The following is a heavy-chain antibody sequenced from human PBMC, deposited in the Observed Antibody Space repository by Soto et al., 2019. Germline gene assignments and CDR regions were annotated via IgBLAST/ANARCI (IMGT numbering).Heavy chain of an antibody. CDR2: ISGSGGST. J-gene: IGHJ6*02. CDR1: GFTFSSYA. CDR3: AKERGITMVRGVIITSAAGIYGMDV. V-gene: IGHV3-23*01. Sequence: GGSLRLSCAASGFTFSSYAMSWARQAPGKGLEWVSAISGSGGSTYYADSVKGRFTISRDNSKNTLYLQMNSLRAEDTAVYYCAKERGITMVRGVIITSAAGIYGMDVWGQGTTVTVSS. D-gene: IGHD3-10*01.